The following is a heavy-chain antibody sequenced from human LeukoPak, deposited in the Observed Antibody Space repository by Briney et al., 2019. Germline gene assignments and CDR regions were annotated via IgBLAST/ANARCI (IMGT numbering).Heavy chain of an antibody. Sequence: GGSLRLSCAASGFTFSSSGMYWVRQAPGKGLEWVAVIWYDGSNKYYADSVKGRFTISRDDAKNSLYLQMNSLRAEDTAVYYCARDVGSGSYSASDYWGQGTLVTVSS. CDR1: GFTFSSSG. D-gene: IGHD3-10*01. V-gene: IGHV3-33*01. CDR3: ARDVGSGSYSASDY. J-gene: IGHJ4*02. CDR2: IWYDGSNK.